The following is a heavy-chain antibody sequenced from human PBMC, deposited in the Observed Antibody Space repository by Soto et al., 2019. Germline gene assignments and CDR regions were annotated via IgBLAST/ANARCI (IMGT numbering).Heavy chain of an antibody. CDR3: TSPLPGYDFWSASDAFDI. J-gene: IGHJ3*02. CDR2: IRSKANSYAT. V-gene: IGHV3-73*01. CDR1: GFTFSSYA. Sequence: GGSLRLSCAASGFTFSSYAMSWVRQAPGKGLEWVARIRSKANSYATAYAASVKGRFTISRDDSKNTAYLQMNSLKTEDTAVYYCTSPLPGYDFWSASDAFDIWGQGTMVTVSS. D-gene: IGHD3-3*01.